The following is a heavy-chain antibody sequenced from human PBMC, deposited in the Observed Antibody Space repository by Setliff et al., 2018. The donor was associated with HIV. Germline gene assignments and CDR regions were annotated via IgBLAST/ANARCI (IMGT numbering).Heavy chain of an antibody. Sequence: SETLSLTCTVSSGSISSGDYYWSWIRQPPGKGLEWIGNIYDSESTYYNPSLKSRVTISVDTSKNQFSLKLNSVTAADTAVYYCARDREDDGDYVAFDIWGQGTMVTVSS. CDR1: SGSISSGDYY. CDR2: IYDSEST. V-gene: IGHV4-30-4*08. D-gene: IGHD4-17*01. J-gene: IGHJ3*02. CDR3: ARDREDDGDYVAFDI.